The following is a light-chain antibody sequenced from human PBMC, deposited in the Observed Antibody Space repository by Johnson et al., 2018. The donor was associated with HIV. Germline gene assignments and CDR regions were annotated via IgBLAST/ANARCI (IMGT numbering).Light chain of an antibody. CDR2: DNN. CDR3: GTWDSSLSAYV. CDR1: SSNIGNNY. Sequence: QSVLTQPPSVSAAPGQKVTISCSGSSSNIGNNYVSWYQQLPGTAPKLLIYDNNKRPSGIPDRFSGSKSGTSATLGITGLQTGDEADYYCGTWDSSLSAYVVGNVMKVSAL. J-gene: IGLJ1*01. V-gene: IGLV1-51*01.